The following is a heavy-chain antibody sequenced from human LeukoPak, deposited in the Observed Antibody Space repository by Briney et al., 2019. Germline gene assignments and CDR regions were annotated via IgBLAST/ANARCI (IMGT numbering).Heavy chain of an antibody. CDR2: ISPYNGNT. D-gene: IGHD3-10*01. CDR1: GYTFTSHG. V-gene: IGHV1-18*01. J-gene: IGHJ6*03. Sequence: ASVKVSCKASGYTFTSHGISWVRQAPGQGLEWMGWISPYNGNTNYVQKFQGRIIMTTDISTSTAYMKLRSLTSDDTAVYYCARGGTTLVRGAPTPLYYHYYYMDVWGKGTTVTVSS. CDR3: ARGGTTLVRGAPTPLYYHYYYMDV.